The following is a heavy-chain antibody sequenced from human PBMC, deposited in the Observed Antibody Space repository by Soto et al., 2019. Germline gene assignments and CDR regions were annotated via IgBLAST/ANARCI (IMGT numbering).Heavy chain of an antibody. CDR2: INAGNGIT. J-gene: IGHJ3*01. CDR1: GYTFTRYA. D-gene: IGHD2-2*01. CDR3: ARGGQLLSVAFDF. V-gene: IGHV1-3*01. Sequence: QVQLVQSGAEVKKPGASVKVSCRASGYTFTRYALHWVRQAPGQRLEWMGWINAGNGITTYSQKFQGRVTITRDKSASTAYMELSSLTSEDTAVYYCARGGQLLSVAFDFWGQGTMVTVSS.